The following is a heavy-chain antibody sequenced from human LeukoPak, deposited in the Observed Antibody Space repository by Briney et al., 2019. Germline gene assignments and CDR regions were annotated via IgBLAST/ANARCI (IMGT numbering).Heavy chain of an antibody. D-gene: IGHD5-18*01. V-gene: IGHV3-7*03. Sequence: GGSLRLSCAASGFTFSSYWMSWVRQAPGKGLEWVANIKQDGSEKYYVDSVKGRFTISRDNAKNSLYLQMNSLRAEDTAVYYCARVRYSYGPNFDYWGQGALVTVSS. CDR1: GFTFSSYW. CDR3: ARVRYSYGPNFDY. J-gene: IGHJ4*02. CDR2: IKQDGSEK.